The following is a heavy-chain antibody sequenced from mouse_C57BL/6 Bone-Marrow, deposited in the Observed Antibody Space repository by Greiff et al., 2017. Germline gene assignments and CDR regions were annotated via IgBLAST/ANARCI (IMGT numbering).Heavy chain of an antibody. CDR3: AAKWEAITTVVGRAMDY. Sequence: QVQLKESGPGLVQPSQSLSITCTVSGFSLTSYGVHWVRQSPGKGLEWLGVIWRGGSTDYNAAFMSRLSITKDNSKSQGFFKMNSLQADDTAIYYDAAKWEAITTVVGRAMDYWGQGTSVTVSS. D-gene: IGHD1-1*01. V-gene: IGHV2-5*01. J-gene: IGHJ4*01. CDR2: IWRGGST. CDR1: GFSLTSYG.